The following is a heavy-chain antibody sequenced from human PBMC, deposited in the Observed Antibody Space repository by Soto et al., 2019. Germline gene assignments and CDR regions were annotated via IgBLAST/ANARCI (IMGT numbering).Heavy chain of an antibody. CDR1: GYTFTSYG. V-gene: IGHV1-18*01. D-gene: IGHD3-3*01. CDR2: ISAYNDNT. CDR3: AGDPLRFWSGYSPGVGGDY. J-gene: IGHJ4*02. Sequence: QVQLVQSGAEVKKPGASVKVSCKASGYTFTSYGISWVRQAPGQGLEWMEWISAYNDNTNYAQKLQGRVSMTTDTYTSTAYMELRSLRSDDTAVYYCAGDPLRFWSGYSPGVGGDYWGQGTLVTVSS.